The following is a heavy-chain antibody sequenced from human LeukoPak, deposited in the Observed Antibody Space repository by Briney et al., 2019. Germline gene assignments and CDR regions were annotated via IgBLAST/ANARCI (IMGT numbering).Heavy chain of an antibody. D-gene: IGHD3-3*01. Sequence: ASVTVSCTASGYTFTSYYMHWVRQAPGQGLEWMGIINPSGGSTSYAQKFQGRVTMTRDTSTSTVYMELSSLRSEDTAVYYCARERGAIFGVVKNWFDPWGQGTLVTVSS. CDR1: GYTFTSYY. CDR2: INPSGGST. CDR3: ARERGAIFGVVKNWFDP. V-gene: IGHV1-46*01. J-gene: IGHJ5*02.